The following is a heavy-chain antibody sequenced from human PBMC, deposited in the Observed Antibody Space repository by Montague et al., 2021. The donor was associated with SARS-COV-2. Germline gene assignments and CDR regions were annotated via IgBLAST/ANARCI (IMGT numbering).Heavy chain of an antibody. V-gene: IGHV4-4*02. D-gene: IGHD2-2*01. Sequence: SETLSLTCAVSGGPISSSNWWSWVRQPPGKGLEWIGEIYHSGSTNYNPSLKSRVTISVDKSKNQFSLKLSSVTAADTAVYYCARRYCSSTSCPNWFDPWGQGTLVTVSS. CDR2: IYHSGST. CDR3: ARRYCSSTSCPNWFDP. CDR1: GGPISSSNW. J-gene: IGHJ5*02.